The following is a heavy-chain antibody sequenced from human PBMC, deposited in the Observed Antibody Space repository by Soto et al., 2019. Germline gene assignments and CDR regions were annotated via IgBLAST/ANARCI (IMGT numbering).Heavy chain of an antibody. J-gene: IGHJ4*02. D-gene: IGHD6-6*01. CDR2: VTGGGSST. V-gene: IGHV3-23*01. Sequence: EVQLLESGGDFVQPGGSLRLSCAASGFSFSNYAMTWVRQAPGKGLEWVSAVTGGGSSTFYADSVKGRFTVSRDNSRKTLYLQMTSLRAEDAAVYYCAKFSATSVYGISSAPDYWGQGTLVTVSS. CDR1: GFSFSNYA. CDR3: AKFSATSVYGISSAPDY.